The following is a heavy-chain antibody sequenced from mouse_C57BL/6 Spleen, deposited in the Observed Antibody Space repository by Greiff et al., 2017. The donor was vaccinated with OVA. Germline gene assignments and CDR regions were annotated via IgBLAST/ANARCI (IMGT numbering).Heavy chain of an antibody. Sequence: VHVKQSGPELVKPGDSVKISCKASGYSFTGYFMNWVMQSHGKSLEWIGRINPYNGDTFYNQKFKGKATLTVDKSSSTAHMELRSLTSEDSAVYYCAPLTVVATDYYAMGYWGKGTSVTVSS. V-gene: IGHV1-20*01. D-gene: IGHD1-1*01. CDR3: APLTVVATDYYAMGY. CDR2: INPYNGDT. CDR1: GYSFTGYF. J-gene: IGHJ4*01.